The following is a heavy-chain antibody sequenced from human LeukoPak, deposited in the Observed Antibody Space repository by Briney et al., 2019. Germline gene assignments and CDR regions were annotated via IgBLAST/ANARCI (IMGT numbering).Heavy chain of an antibody. CDR3: AKDRGGIVVVVAAFDY. D-gene: IGHD2-15*01. CDR2: ISGSGGST. V-gene: IGHV3-23*01. CDR1: GFTFSSYA. Sequence: GGSLRLSCAASGFTFSSYAMSWVRQAPGKGLEWVSAISGSGGSTYYADSVKGRFTISRDNSKNTLYLQMNSLSAEDTAVYYCAKDRGGIVVVVAAFDYWGQGTLVTVSS. J-gene: IGHJ4*02.